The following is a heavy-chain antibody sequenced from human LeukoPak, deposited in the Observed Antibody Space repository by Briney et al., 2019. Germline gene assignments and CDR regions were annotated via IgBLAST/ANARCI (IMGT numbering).Heavy chain of an antibody. V-gene: IGHV4-30-2*01. CDR1: GGSISSGGYY. J-gene: IGHJ6*03. CDR3: ARATRFLEWLHYFYMDV. CDR2: IYHSGRT. D-gene: IGHD3-3*01. Sequence: SETLSLTCTVSGGSISSGGYYWRWIRQPPGKGLEWIGYIYHSGRTYYNSSLKSRVTISLDRSKNQFSLKLSSVTAADTAVYYCARATRFLEWLHYFYMDVWGKGTTVTVSS.